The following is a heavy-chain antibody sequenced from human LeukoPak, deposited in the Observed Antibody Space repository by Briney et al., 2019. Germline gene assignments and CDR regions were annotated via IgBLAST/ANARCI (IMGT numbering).Heavy chain of an antibody. V-gene: IGHV3-7*01. CDR2: IKQDGSEK. CDR1: GFSISDFW. CDR3: ARPLRLGESSGYRAFDI. J-gene: IGHJ3*02. Sequence: PGGSLRLSCAASGFSISDFWMTWVRQAPGKGPEWVANIKQDGSEKYSLDSVKGRFTISRDNAKNSLYLQMNSLRVEDTVVYYCARPLRLGESSGYRAFDIWGQGTMVTVSS. D-gene: IGHD3-22*01.